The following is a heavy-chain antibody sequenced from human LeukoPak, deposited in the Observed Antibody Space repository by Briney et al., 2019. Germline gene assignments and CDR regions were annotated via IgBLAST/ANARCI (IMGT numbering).Heavy chain of an antibody. CDR1: GYTFTSYY. CDR3: ARDRVGDTYGYYYGMDV. Sequence: GASVKVSCKASGYTFTSYYMHCVRQAPGQGPEWMGIINPSGGSTSYAQKFQVRVTMTTDTSTSTVYMELSSLRSEDTAVYYCARDRVGDTYGYYYGMDVWGQGTTVTVSS. J-gene: IGHJ6*02. D-gene: IGHD5-18*01. CDR2: INPSGGST. V-gene: IGHV1-46*01.